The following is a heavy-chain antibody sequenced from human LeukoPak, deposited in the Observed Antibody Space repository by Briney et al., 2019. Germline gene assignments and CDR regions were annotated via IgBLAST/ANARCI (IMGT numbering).Heavy chain of an antibody. J-gene: IGHJ4*02. CDR3: ARSPATSWSNFDC. Sequence: SETLSLTCAVYVDSFSDHYWTWIRQPPGKGLEWIGEINHSGSANYRLSLKSRVSISVDRSKNQFSLKLTSVTAADTAVYYCARSPATSWSNFDCWGQGTLVTVS. D-gene: IGHD2-2*01. CDR1: VDSFSDHY. V-gene: IGHV4-34*01. CDR2: INHSGSA.